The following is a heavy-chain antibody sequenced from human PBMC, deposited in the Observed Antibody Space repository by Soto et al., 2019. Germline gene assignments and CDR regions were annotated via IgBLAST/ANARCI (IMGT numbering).Heavy chain of an antibody. D-gene: IGHD2-2*01. J-gene: IGHJ5*02. Sequence: GGSLRLSCAVSGFTFRNYWMNWARQAPGKGLEWVASIKPDGSEKFYLDSVKGRFTISRDNAKNSLYLQMNGLSAEDTALYYCSTYKGPYCSGTNCLGFDPWGQGTLVTVSS. CDR3: STYKGPYCSGTNCLGFDP. CDR2: IKPDGSEK. V-gene: IGHV3-7*01. CDR1: GFTFRNYW.